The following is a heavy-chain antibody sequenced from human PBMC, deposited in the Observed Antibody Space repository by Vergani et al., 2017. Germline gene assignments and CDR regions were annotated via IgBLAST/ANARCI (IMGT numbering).Heavy chain of an antibody. D-gene: IGHD3-22*01. Sequence: EVQLVQSGAEVKKPGESLKISCQISGYSFTNYWIGWVRQMPGKGLEWMGIIHPADSDTSYSPSFQGQVTISVDKSISPAYLQRSSLRASDSAMYYCARLYGRDSSGGKCFDYWGQGTLVTVSS. J-gene: IGHJ4*02. CDR3: ARLYGRDSSGGKCFDY. CDR1: GYSFTNYW. CDR2: IHPADSDT. V-gene: IGHV5-51*01.